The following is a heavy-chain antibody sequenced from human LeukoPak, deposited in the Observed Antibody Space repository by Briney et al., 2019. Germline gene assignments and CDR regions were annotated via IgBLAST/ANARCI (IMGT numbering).Heavy chain of an antibody. CDR3: ARGSGAIFGASYYMDV. CDR2: IKQDGSEK. V-gene: IGHV3-7*01. CDR1: GFTFSNYW. Sequence: GGSLRLSCAASGFTFSNYWMTWVRQAPGKGLEWVANIKQDGSEKYYVDSVKGRFTISRDNAKNPLYLQMNSLRAEDTAVYYCARGSGAIFGASYYMDVWGKGTTVTVSS. D-gene: IGHD3-3*01. J-gene: IGHJ6*03.